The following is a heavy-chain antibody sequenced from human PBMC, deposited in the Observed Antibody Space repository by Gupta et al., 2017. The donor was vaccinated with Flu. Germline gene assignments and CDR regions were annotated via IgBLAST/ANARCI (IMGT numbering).Heavy chain of an antibody. CDR2: ISTTETYT. J-gene: IGHJ6*03. CDR3: AREPYAYHYLDV. D-gene: IGHD2-2*01. CDR1: GYLFNYHS. V-gene: IGHV3-21*04. Sequence: EVQLVESGGGLVRAGESLTLSCTGSGYLFNYHSINWVRQAPGKGLEWLSSISTTETYTDYADSVEGRFTISRDNAKNSSYLQMHSLRVEDTAVYYCAREPYAYHYLDVWGRGTTVTVSS.